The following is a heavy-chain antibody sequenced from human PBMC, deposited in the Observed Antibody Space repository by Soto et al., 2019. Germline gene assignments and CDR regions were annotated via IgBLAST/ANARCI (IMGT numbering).Heavy chain of an antibody. Sequence: GGSLRLSCAASGFTFSSYAMSWVRQAPGKGLEWVSAISGSGGSTYYADSVKGRFTISRDNSKNTLYLQMNSLRAEDTAVYYCAKVLSPDCSGGSCYPKYWGQGTLVTVSS. CDR2: ISGSGGST. D-gene: IGHD2-15*01. CDR1: GFTFSSYA. V-gene: IGHV3-23*01. CDR3: AKVLSPDCSGGSCYPKY. J-gene: IGHJ4*02.